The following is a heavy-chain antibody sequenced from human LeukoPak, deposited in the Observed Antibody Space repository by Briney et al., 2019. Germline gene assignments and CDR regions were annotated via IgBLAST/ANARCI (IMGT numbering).Heavy chain of an antibody. CDR2: ISYEGSNK. J-gene: IGHJ4*02. D-gene: IGHD3-10*01. CDR1: GFTFSTFA. V-gene: IGHV3-30*01. Sequence: GRSLKLSCAASGFTFSTFAMHWVRQAPGKGLEWVAVISYEGSNKYYADSVKGRFTISRDNSKNTLYLQMNSLRAEDTAVYYCARDQDYYGSGRTYWGQGTLVTVSS. CDR3: ARDQDYYGSGRTY.